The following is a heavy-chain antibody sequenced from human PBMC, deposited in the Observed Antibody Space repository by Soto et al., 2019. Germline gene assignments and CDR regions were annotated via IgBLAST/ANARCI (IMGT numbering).Heavy chain of an antibody. CDR3: ARERTSFQLYRGPYGMDV. CDR1: GDSVSSNSAA. D-gene: IGHD3-16*02. J-gene: IGHJ6*02. CDR2: TYYRSKWYN. Sequence: SQTLPLTCAISGDSVSSNSAAWNWIRQSPSRGLEWLGRTYYRSKWYNDYAVSVKSRITINPDTSKNQFSLQLNSVTPEDTAVYYCARERTSFQLYRGPYGMDVWGQGTTVTVSS. V-gene: IGHV6-1*01.